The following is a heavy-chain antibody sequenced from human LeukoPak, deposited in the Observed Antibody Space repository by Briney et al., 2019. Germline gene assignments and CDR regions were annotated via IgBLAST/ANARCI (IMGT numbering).Heavy chain of an antibody. D-gene: IGHD1-26*01. J-gene: IGHJ4*02. CDR2: INHSGST. CDR3: ARSFFRYSGSYYWYYFDY. CDR1: GGSISSSSYY. V-gene: IGHV4-39*07. Sequence: SETLSLTCTVSGGSISSSSYYWGWIRQPPGKGLGWIGEINHSGSTNYNPSLKSRVTISVDTSKNQFSLKLSSVTAADTAVYYCARSFFRYSGSYYWYYFDYWGQGTLVTVSS.